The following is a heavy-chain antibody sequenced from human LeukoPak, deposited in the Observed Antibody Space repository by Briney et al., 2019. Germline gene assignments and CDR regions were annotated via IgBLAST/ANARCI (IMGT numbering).Heavy chain of an antibody. V-gene: IGHV4-34*01. Sequence: SETLSLTCPVYGGSFSGYYWSWIRQPPGKGLEWIGEINHSGSTNYNPCLKSQVTISVDTSKNQFSLKLTSVTAADTGVYYCARLYLPVTRFDFWGQGTRVTVSS. CDR3: ARLYLPVTRFDF. J-gene: IGHJ4*02. CDR2: INHSGST. CDR1: GGSFSGYY. D-gene: IGHD5-18*01.